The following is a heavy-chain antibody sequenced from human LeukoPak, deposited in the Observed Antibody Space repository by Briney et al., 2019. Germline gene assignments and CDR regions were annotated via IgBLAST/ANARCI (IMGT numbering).Heavy chain of an antibody. CDR1: GGSISSHY. CDR2: IYYSGST. V-gene: IGHV4-59*11. CDR3: ARMRDWFDP. Sequence: SETLSLTCTVSGGSISSHYWSWIRQPPGKGPEWIGYIYYSGSTNYNPSLKSRVTISVDTSKNQFSLKLSSVTAADTAVYHCARMRDWFDPWGQGTLVTVSS. J-gene: IGHJ5*02.